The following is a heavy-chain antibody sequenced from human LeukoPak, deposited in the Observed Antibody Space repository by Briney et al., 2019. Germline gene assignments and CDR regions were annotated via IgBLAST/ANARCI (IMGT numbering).Heavy chain of an antibody. J-gene: IGHJ5*02. CDR1: GGSISSYY. CDR3: ARGVNYDFWKQVEYNWFDP. V-gene: IGHV4-59*12. Sequence: KSSETLSLTCSVSGGSISSYYWSWIRQPPGKGLEWIGYIYYSRRTNYNPSLKSRVTISVDTSKNQFSLKLSSVTAADTAVYYCARGVNYDFWKQVEYNWFDPWGQGTLVTVSS. D-gene: IGHD3-3*01. CDR2: IYYSRRT.